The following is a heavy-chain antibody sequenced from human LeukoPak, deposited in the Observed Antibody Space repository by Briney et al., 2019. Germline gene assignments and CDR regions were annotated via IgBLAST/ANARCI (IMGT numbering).Heavy chain of an antibody. V-gene: IGHV4-34*01. CDR3: ARVSVGARGGDFDY. CDR2: INHSGST. Sequence: SETLSLTCAVYGGSFSVYYWSWIRQPPGKGLEWIGEINHSGSTNHNPSLKSRVTISVDTSKNQFSLKLSSVTAADTAVYYCARVSVGARGGDFDYWDQGTLVTVSS. D-gene: IGHD1-26*01. J-gene: IGHJ4*02. CDR1: GGSFSVYY.